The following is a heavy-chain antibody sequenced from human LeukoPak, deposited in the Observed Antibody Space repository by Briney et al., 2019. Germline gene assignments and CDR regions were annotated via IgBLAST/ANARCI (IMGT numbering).Heavy chain of an antibody. V-gene: IGHV1-2*02. CDR2: INPNSGGT. D-gene: IGHD5-12*01. Sequence: ASMKVSCKASGYSFTGYYMHWVRQAPGHRLEWMGCINPNSGGTDYAQKFQGRVTMTRETSISTAYMELSRLTSDDTAVYYCAGLSGYDPYYFDYWGQGTLVAVSS. J-gene: IGHJ4*02. CDR1: GYSFTGYY. CDR3: AGLSGYDPYYFDY.